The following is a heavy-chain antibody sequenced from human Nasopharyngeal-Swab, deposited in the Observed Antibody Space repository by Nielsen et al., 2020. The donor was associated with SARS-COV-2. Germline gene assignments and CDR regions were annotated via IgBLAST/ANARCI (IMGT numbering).Heavy chain of an antibody. V-gene: IGHV4-38-2*01. D-gene: IGHD2-15*01. J-gene: IGHJ4*02. CDR3: ARGSRGYYFDY. CDR1: GYSISSGYY. Sequence: SETLSLTCAVSGYSISSGYYWGWIRQPPGKGLEWIGSIYHSGSTNYNPSLKSRVTISVDTSKNQFSLKLSSVTAADTAVYYCARGSRGYYFDYWGQGTLVTVSS. CDR2: IYHSGST.